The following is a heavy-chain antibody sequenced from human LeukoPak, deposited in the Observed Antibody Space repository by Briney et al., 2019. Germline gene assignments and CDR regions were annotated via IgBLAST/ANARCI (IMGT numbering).Heavy chain of an antibody. J-gene: IGHJ6*02. Sequence: PSETLSLTCTVSGGSISSYYWSWIRQPPGKGLEWIGYIYYSGSTNYNPSLKSRVTMSVDTSKNQFSLKLSSVTAADTAVYYCAREPGRLGYCSSTSCYKSRIAAAGSGNYYYYGMDVWGQGTTVTVSS. D-gene: IGHD2-2*02. CDR2: IYYSGST. CDR1: GGSISSYY. CDR3: AREPGRLGYCSSTSCYKSRIAAAGSGNYYYYGMDV. V-gene: IGHV4-59*12.